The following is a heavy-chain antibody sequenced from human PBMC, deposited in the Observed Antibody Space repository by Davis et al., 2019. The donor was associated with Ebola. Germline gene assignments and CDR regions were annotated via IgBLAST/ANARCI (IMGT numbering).Heavy chain of an antibody. Sequence: SETLSLTCTVSGGSITSISYFWGWIRQPPGKGLEWIGSAHYSGSSYYNPSLKSRVTISVDTSKNQFSLKLSSVTAADTAVYYCAALVAGVDYWGQGTLVTVSS. CDR2: AHYSGSS. D-gene: IGHD6-19*01. CDR3: AALVAGVDY. CDR1: GGSITSISYF. V-gene: IGHV4-39*01. J-gene: IGHJ4*02.